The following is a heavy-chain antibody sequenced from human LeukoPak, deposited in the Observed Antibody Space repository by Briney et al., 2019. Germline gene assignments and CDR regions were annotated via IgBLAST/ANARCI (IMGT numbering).Heavy chain of an antibody. D-gene: IGHD6-25*01. CDR1: GFTFSNYG. CDR2: ITGRDENT. Sequence: HSGGSLRLSCAASGFTFSNYGMNWVRQAPGKGPEWVSGITGRDENTYYADSVKGRFTISRDNSKNTLYLQMNSLRAEDAAIYYCARDRRLASFDYGGQGTLVTVSS. V-gene: IGHV3-23*01. CDR3: ARDRRLASFDY. J-gene: IGHJ4*02.